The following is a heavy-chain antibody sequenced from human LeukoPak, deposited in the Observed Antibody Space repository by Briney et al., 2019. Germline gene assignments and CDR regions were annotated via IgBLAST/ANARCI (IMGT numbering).Heavy chain of an antibody. CDR1: GFTFSSYW. CDR2: INGDGSST. J-gene: IGHJ4*02. D-gene: IGHD1-1*01. V-gene: IGHV3-74*01. Sequence: PGGSLRLSCAASGFTFSSYWMHWVRQAPGKGLVWVSRINGDGSSTSHADSVKGRFTISRDNAKNTLYLQMNSLRAEDTAVYYCAGGYGFENWGQGTLVTVSS. CDR3: AGGYGFEN.